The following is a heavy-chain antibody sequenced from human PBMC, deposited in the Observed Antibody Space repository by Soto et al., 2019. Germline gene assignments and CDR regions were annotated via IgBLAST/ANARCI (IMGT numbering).Heavy chain of an antibody. CDR3: AKGKISTTNYTSFDS. J-gene: IGHJ5*01. CDR2: ISYDGSNK. D-gene: IGHD4-4*01. CDR1: GFTFSSYG. V-gene: IGHV3-30*18. Sequence: GGSLRLSCAASGFTFSSYGMHWVRQAPGKGLEWVAVISYDGSNKYYADSVKGRFTISRDNSKNTLYLQMNSLRAEDTAVYYCAKGKISTTNYTSFDSWGQGTLVTVAS.